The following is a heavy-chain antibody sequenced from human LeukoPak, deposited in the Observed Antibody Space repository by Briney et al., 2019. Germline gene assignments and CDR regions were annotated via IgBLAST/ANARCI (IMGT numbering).Heavy chain of an antibody. D-gene: IGHD4-17*01. CDR2: MNPNSGNT. CDR3: ARGTDYGDYEDY. CDR1: GYTFTSYN. Sequence: ASVKVSCKASGYTFTSYNINWVRPATGQGLEWMGWMNPNSGNTGYAQKFQGRVTMTRNTSISTAYMELSSLRSEDTAVYYCARGTDYGDYEDYWGQGTLVTVSS. V-gene: IGHV1-8*01. J-gene: IGHJ4*02.